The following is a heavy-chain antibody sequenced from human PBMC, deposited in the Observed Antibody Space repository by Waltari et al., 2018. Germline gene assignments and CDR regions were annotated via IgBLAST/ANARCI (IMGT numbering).Heavy chain of an antibody. J-gene: IGHJ4*02. Sequence: EVQLVESGGGLVKPGGSLRLSCAAAGFTCSNAWMSWVRQAPGKGLEWVGRIKSKTDGGTTDYAAPVKGRFTISRDDSKNTLYLQMNSLKTEDTAVYYCTTISPGIAAAQIDYWGQGTLVTVSS. V-gene: IGHV3-15*01. CDR2: IKSKTDGGTT. CDR1: GFTCSNAW. D-gene: IGHD6-13*01. CDR3: TTISPGIAAAQIDY.